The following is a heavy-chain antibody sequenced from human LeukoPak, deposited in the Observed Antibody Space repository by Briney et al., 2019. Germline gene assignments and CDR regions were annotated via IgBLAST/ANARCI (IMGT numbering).Heavy chain of an antibody. CDR1: GGSISSYY. CDR3: ARGGEGTAMALFDY. D-gene: IGHD5-18*01. CDR2: IYYSGST. V-gene: IGHV4-59*01. J-gene: IGHJ4*02. Sequence: PSETLSLTCTVSGGSISSYYWSRIRQPPGKGLEWIGYIYYSGSTNYNPSLKSRVTISVDTSKNQFSLKLSSVTAADTAVYYCARGGEGTAMALFDYWGQGTLVTVSS.